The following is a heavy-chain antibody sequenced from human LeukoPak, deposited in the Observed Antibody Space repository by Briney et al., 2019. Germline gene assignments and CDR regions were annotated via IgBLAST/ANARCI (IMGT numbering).Heavy chain of an antibody. CDR3: AGDTAMGT. D-gene: IGHD5-18*01. Sequence: ASETLSLTCAVYGGSFHGYHWSWIRQPPGKGLEWIGEINPSGSTNYNPSLKSRVTISVDTSKNQFSLKLSSVTAADTAVYYCAGDTAMGTWGQGTLVTVSS. CDR2: INPSGST. CDR1: GGSFHGYH. V-gene: IGHV4-34*01. J-gene: IGHJ5*02.